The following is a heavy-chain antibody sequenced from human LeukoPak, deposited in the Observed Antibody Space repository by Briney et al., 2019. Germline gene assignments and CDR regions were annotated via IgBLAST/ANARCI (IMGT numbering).Heavy chain of an antibody. CDR3: ARGEGVDY. Sequence: PGGSLRLSCAASGFTFSGYWMTCVRQAPGKGLEWVANIKQDGSETYYVDSVKGRFTISRDNARNSLYLQMNSLRAEDTAVYYCARGEGVDYWGQGILVTVSS. V-gene: IGHV3-7*01. J-gene: IGHJ4*02. CDR1: GFTFSGYW. CDR2: IKQDGSET.